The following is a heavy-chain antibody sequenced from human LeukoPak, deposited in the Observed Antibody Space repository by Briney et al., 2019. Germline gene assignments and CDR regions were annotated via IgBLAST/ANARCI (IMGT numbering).Heavy chain of an antibody. J-gene: IGHJ4*02. V-gene: IGHV1-18*01. D-gene: IGHD3-10*01. CDR2: ISGYNGNT. CDR1: GYTFTSYG. Sequence: ASVKVSCKASGYTFTSYGINWVRQAPGQGLEWMGWISGYNGNTNYAQKLQGRVTITADKSTSTAYMELSSLRSEDTAVYYCARAPGHGASHFDYWGQGTLVTVSS. CDR3: ARAPGHGASHFDY.